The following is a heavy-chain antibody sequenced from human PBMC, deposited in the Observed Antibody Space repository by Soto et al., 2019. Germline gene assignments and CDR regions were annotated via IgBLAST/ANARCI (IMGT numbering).Heavy chain of an antibody. CDR1: GHTFTSYG. CDR2: ISAYNGNT. V-gene: IGHV1-18*01. J-gene: IGHJ4*02. CDR3: ARALYCSGGSCYFDC. Sequence: QVQLVQSGAEVVKPGASVRVSCKTSGHTFTSYGFTWVRQAPGQGLEWMGWISAYNGNTNYAQKFQGRVTMTTDTSTSTAYMELRSLRSDDTAVYYCARALYCSGGSCYFDCWGQGTLVTVSS. D-gene: IGHD2-15*01.